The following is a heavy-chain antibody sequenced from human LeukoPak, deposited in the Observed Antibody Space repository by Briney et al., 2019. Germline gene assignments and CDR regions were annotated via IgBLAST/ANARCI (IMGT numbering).Heavy chain of an antibody. J-gene: IGHJ4*02. CDR1: GFTFRNYW. Sequence: GGSLRLSCAASGFTFRNYWMSWVRQAPGKGLEWVANIKQDGSEKYYVDSVKGRFTISRDNAENSLDLQMNSLRVEDTAVYYCVREWAVDFWGQGTLVTVSS. CDR3: VREWAVDF. V-gene: IGHV3-7*03. CDR2: IKQDGSEK.